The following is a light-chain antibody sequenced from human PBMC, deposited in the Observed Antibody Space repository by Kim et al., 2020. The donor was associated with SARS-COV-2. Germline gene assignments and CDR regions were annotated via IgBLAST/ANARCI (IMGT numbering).Light chain of an antibody. Sequence: QRVTSSCTGSSSNIGAGYAVHWYQQLPGTAPKLLIYGNTNRPSGVPDRFSGSKSGTSASLAITGLQAEDEADYYCQSYDSSLSGVVFGGGTQLTVL. CDR1: SSNIGAGYA. J-gene: IGLJ2*01. CDR3: QSYDSSLSGVV. V-gene: IGLV1-40*01. CDR2: GNT.